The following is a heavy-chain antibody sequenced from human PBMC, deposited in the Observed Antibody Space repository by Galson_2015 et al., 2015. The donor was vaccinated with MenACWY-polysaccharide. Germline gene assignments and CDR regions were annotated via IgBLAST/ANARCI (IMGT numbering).Heavy chain of an antibody. CDR2: IKQDGSEK. D-gene: IGHD3-10*01. V-gene: IGHV3-7*01. Sequence: SLRLSCAASGFTFRNYWMSWVRQAPGKGLEWVAAIKQDGSEKYYVDSVKGRFTISRDNAKNSLSLQMNSLRAEDTAVYYCARAGEGWFDSWGQGTLVTVAS. J-gene: IGHJ5*01. CDR1: GFTFRNYW. CDR3: ARAGEGWFDS.